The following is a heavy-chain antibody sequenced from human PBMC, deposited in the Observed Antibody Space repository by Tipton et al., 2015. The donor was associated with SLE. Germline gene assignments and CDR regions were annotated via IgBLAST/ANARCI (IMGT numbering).Heavy chain of an antibody. V-gene: IGHV4-34*01. J-gene: IGHJ5*02. CDR2: VNDSGST. CDR3: ARGVMWTGLGGS. CDR1: GGSFSGYY. D-gene: IGHD2/OR15-2a*01. Sequence: TLSLTCAVYGGSFSGYYWSWIRQPPGKGLEWIGEVNDSGSTIYNPSLQSRVTISADTSKSQFSLRRTSVTAADTSVYYCARGVMWTGLGGSWGQGTLVTVSS.